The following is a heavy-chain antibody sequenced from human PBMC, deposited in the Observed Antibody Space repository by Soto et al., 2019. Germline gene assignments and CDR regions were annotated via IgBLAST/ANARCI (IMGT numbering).Heavy chain of an antibody. CDR1: GFSLTTTGAG. Sequence: QITLRESGPTLVQPTQTLTLTCTFSGFSLTTTGAGVAWIRQPPGKALEWLALLYWDGDKRYTPSLKNRLSITEDTSKNQVVLTMPNMDPMDTATYYCAKDVSDDWGQGLLVTVSS. CDR2: LYWDGDK. J-gene: IGHJ4*02. V-gene: IGHV2-5*02. CDR3: AKDVSDD.